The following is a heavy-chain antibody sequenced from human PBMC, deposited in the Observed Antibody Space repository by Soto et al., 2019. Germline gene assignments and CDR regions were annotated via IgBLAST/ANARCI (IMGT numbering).Heavy chain of an antibody. CDR2: INAGNGNT. CDR3: ARAGPGIAVAGTLDFDY. CDR1: GYTFTSYA. V-gene: IGHV1-3*01. Sequence: GASVKVSCKASGYTFTSYAMHWVRQAPGQRLEWMGWINAGNGNTKYSQKFQGRVTITRDTSASTAYMELSSLRSEDTAVYYCARAGPGIAVAGTLDFDYWGQGTLVTVSS. D-gene: IGHD6-19*01. J-gene: IGHJ4*02.